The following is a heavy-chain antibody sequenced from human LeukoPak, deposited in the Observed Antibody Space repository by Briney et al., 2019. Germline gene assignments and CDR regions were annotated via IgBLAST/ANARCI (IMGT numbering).Heavy chain of an antibody. V-gene: IGHV3-30*04. CDR2: ISFDGTNK. J-gene: IGHJ4*02. D-gene: IGHD4-17*01. CDR1: GFTFSSYA. CDR3: ATDYGDYEPIDY. Sequence: GGSLRLSCAASGFTFSSYAMSWVRQAPGRGLEWVAVISFDGTNKYYGDSVEGRFSVSRDNSKNTLYLQMNSLRPDDTAMYYCATDYGDYEPIDYWGQGTLVTVSS.